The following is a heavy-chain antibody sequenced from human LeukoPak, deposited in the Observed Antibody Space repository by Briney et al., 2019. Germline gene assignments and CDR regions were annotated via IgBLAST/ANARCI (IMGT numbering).Heavy chain of an antibody. CDR3: ASRKLGNDY. Sequence: SETLSLTCTISGGSVSDYYWSWIRQSPGKGLEWIGYIYHTGGTNYSPSLKSRVTISADTSQNQFSLKLSSVTAADTAVYYCASRKLGNDYWGQGTLVTVSS. D-gene: IGHD7-27*01. J-gene: IGHJ4*02. V-gene: IGHV4-59*02. CDR1: GGSVSDYY. CDR2: IYHTGGT.